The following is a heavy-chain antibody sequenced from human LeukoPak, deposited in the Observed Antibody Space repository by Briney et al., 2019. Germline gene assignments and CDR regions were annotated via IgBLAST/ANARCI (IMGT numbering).Heavy chain of an antibody. CDR1: GFTFSSYG. D-gene: IGHD3-22*01. Sequence: GGSLRLSCAASGFTFSSYGMHWVRQAPGKGLEWVAVISYGGSNKYYADSVKGRFTISRDNSKNTLYLQMNSLRAEDTAVYYCANAPPYYYDSSGFHVGDYWGQGTLVTVSS. J-gene: IGHJ4*02. V-gene: IGHV3-30*18. CDR3: ANAPPYYYDSSGFHVGDY. CDR2: ISYGGSNK.